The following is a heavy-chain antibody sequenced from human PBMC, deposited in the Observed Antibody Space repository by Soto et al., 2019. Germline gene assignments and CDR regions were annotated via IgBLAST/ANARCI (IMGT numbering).Heavy chain of an antibody. V-gene: IGHV1-8*01. Sequence: QVQLVQSGAEVKKPGASVKVSCKASGYTFTSYDINWVRPATGQGLEWMGWMNPNSGNTGYAQKFQGRVTMTRNTSISTAYMELSSLRSEDTAVYYCARGRDYDFWSGYYRRDAFDIWGKGTMVTVSS. D-gene: IGHD3-3*01. CDR2: MNPNSGNT. CDR1: GYTFTSYD. CDR3: ARGRDYDFWSGYYRRDAFDI. J-gene: IGHJ3*02.